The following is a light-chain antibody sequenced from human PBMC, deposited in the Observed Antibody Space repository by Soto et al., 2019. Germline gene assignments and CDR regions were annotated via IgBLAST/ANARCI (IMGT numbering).Light chain of an antibody. V-gene: IGLV2-8*01. Sequence: QSALTQPPSASGSPGQSVTISCTGTSSDVGGYNYVSWYQQHPGKAPKLMIYEVSKRPSGVPDRFSASKSGNTASLTVSGLQAEDEADYYCCSYGGSNNVVFGGGTKLTVL. CDR3: CSYGGSNNVV. CDR1: SSDVGGYNY. CDR2: EVS. J-gene: IGLJ3*02.